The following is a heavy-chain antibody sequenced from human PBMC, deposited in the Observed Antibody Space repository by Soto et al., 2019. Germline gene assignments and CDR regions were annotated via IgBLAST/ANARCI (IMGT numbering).Heavy chain of an antibody. Sequence: QVQLVQSGAEVKKPGASVKVSCKASGYTFTGYYMHWVRQAPGQGLEWMGWINPNSGGTNYAQKCQGWVTMTRDTSISTAYMELSRLRSDDTAVYYCARGGYCSSTSCYFQRSSAAGTYFDYWGQGTLVTVSS. V-gene: IGHV1-2*04. D-gene: IGHD2-2*01. CDR1: GYTFTGYY. J-gene: IGHJ4*02. CDR3: ARGGYCSSTSCYFQRSSAAGTYFDY. CDR2: INPNSGGT.